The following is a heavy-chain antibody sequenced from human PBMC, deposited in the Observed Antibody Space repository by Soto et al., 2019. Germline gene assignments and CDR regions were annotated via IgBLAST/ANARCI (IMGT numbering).Heavy chain of an antibody. CDR3: AIDGDGGY. CDR2: ISATTGNT. D-gene: IGHD2-21*01. Sequence: PGGSLRLSCAASGFNFSIYSMIWVRQAPGKGLEWVSGISATTGNTYYTNSVKGRFTISRDNFENTLFLQMNNLRAEDTALYYCAIDGDGGYWGQGTPVTVSS. V-gene: IGHV3-23*01. CDR1: GFNFSIYS. J-gene: IGHJ4*02.